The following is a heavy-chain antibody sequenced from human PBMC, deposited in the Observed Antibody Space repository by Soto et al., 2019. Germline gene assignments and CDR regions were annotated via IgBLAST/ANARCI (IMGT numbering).Heavy chain of an antibody. Sequence: ASVKVSCKASGGTFSSYAISWVRQAPGQRLERMGGIIPIFGTANYVQKFHGRVTITADESTSTAYMELISLRSEYTVVYYCVRYLRHSITAYYYGMDVWGQGTTVTVSS. J-gene: IGHJ6*02. CDR2: IIPIFGTA. CDR1: GGTFSSYA. D-gene: IGHD3-10*01. CDR3: VRYLRHSITAYYYGMDV. V-gene: IGHV1-69*13.